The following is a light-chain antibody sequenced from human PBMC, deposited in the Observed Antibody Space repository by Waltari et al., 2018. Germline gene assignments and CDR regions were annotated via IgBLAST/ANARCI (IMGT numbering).Light chain of an antibody. V-gene: IGLV1-51*01. Sequence: QSVLTQPPSMSAAPGQKVTISCSGSSSNIGNYYVSWYHQLPGAAPKLLIYDNNKHPSGIPDRFSASKSGRSATLDITGLQIGDEADYYCATWDNGLTAVVFGGGTKLTVL. J-gene: IGLJ2*01. CDR1: SSNIGNYY. CDR3: ATWDNGLTAVV. CDR2: DNN.